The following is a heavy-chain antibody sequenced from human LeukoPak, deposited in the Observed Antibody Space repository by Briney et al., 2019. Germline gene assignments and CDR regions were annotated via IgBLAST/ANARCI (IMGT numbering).Heavy chain of an antibody. Sequence: PGGSLRLSCAASGFTFSSYAMTWVRQAPGKGLEWVSGISGGGDRTYYADSVKGRFTITRDNSKNTLYLQMNSLTSDDTAVYYCAKGCRSGGSCFYTDYWGQGTLVTVSS. D-gene: IGHD2-15*01. CDR3: AKGCRSGGSCFYTDY. J-gene: IGHJ4*02. CDR2: ISGGGDRT. V-gene: IGHV3-23*01. CDR1: GFTFSSYA.